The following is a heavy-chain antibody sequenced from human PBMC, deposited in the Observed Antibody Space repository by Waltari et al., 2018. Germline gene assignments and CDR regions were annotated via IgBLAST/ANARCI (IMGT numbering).Heavy chain of an antibody. J-gene: IGHJ4*02. CDR2: IYHSGST. V-gene: IGHV4-38-2*01. D-gene: IGHD1-26*01. CDR1: GYSISSGYY. Sequence: QVQPQESGPGLVKPSETLSLTCAVSGYSISSGYYWGWIRQPPGKGLEWIGSIYHSGSTYYNPSLKSRVTISVDTSKNQFSLKLSSVTAADTAVYYCARLEGFSGSYYFDYWGQGTLVTVSS. CDR3: ARLEGFSGSYYFDY.